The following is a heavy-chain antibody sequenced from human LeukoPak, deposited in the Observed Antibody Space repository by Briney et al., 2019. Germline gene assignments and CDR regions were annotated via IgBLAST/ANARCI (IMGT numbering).Heavy chain of an antibody. D-gene: IGHD2-15*01. Sequence: TETLSLTCTVSGDSISKYYWSWLRQPAGKSLQWIGRIDDSGSTTYNSFLKGRVAMSVDTAKNQFSLNVTSVTFADTALYYCVRVSCSGRSCFSDSWGQGTLVTVSS. CDR2: IDDSGST. CDR1: GDSISKYY. V-gene: IGHV4-4*07. CDR3: VRVSCSGRSCFSDS. J-gene: IGHJ4*02.